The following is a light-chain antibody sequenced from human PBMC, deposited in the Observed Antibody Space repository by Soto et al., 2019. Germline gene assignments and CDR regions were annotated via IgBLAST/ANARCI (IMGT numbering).Light chain of an antibody. V-gene: IGKV1-33*01. CDR1: QDISNY. CDR3: QQYSNLIT. J-gene: IGKJ5*01. Sequence: DIQMTQSPSSLSASVGDIVTITCQASQDISNYLNWYQQKLGKAPKLLIYDASNLETGVPSRFGGSGSGTDFTFTISSLQPEDIATYYCQQYSNLITFGQGKRLEIK. CDR2: DAS.